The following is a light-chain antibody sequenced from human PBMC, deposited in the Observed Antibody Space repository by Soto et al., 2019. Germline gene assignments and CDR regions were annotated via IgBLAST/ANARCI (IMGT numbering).Light chain of an antibody. CDR1: QSVFSS. V-gene: IGKV3-15*01. Sequence: ETVMTQSPATLSVSPGERATLSCRASQSVFSSLAWYQHKPGQAPRLLIYGAATRATGIPARFSGSGSGTEFTLTISSLQSDDIAVYHCQQYHNWPAFGQGTKVEIK. CDR3: QQYHNWPA. J-gene: IGKJ1*01. CDR2: GAA.